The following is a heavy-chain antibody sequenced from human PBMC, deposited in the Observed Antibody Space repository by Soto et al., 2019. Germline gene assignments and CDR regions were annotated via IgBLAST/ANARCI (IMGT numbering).Heavy chain of an antibody. J-gene: IGHJ4*02. CDR3: ATASNMVVVAAKFDY. CDR2: IIPILGIA. Sequence: SVKLSCKASGGTFSSYTISWVRQAPGQGLEWMGRIIPILGIANYAQKFQGRVTITADKSTSTAYMELSSLRSEDTAVYYCATASNMVVVAAKFDYWGQATLVTVSS. D-gene: IGHD2-15*01. V-gene: IGHV1-69*02. CDR1: GGTFSSYT.